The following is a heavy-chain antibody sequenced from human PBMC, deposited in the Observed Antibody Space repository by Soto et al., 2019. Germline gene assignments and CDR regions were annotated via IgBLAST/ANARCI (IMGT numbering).Heavy chain of an antibody. CDR3: ARHVSDSPAHWFDP. CDR1: GGSISSYY. D-gene: IGHD1-26*01. V-gene: IGHV4-59*08. J-gene: IGHJ5*02. CDR2: IYYSGST. Sequence: SETLSLTCTVSGGSISSYYWSWIRKPPGKGLEWIGYIYYSGSTNYNPSLKSRVTISVDTSKNQFSLKLSSVTAADTAVYYCARHVSDSPAHWFDPWGQGTLVTVSS.